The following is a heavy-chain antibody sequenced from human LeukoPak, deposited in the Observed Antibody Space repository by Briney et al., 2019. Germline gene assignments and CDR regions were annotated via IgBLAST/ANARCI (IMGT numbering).Heavy chain of an antibody. V-gene: IGHV4-39*01. CDR1: GGSISSYY. Sequence: SETLSLTCTVSGGSISSYYWGWIRQPPGKGLEWIGSIYYSGSTYYNPSLKSRVTISVDTSKNQFSLKLSSVTAADTAVYYCARFNYYYYYMDVWGKGATVTVSS. J-gene: IGHJ6*03. CDR3: ARFNYYYYYMDV. CDR2: IYYSGST.